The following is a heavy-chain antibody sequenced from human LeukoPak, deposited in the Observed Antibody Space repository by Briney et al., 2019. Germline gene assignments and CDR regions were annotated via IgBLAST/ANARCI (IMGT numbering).Heavy chain of an antibody. CDR2: ISGSGGST. CDR1: GFTFSSYA. CDR3: ASRPVIAAAGPNWFDP. D-gene: IGHD6-13*01. Sequence: PGGSLRLSCAASGFTFSSYAMSWVRQAPGKGLEWVSAISGSGGSTYYADSVKGRFTISRDNAKNSLYLQMNSLRAEDTAVYYCASRPVIAAAGPNWFDPWGQGTLVTVSS. V-gene: IGHV3-23*01. J-gene: IGHJ5*02.